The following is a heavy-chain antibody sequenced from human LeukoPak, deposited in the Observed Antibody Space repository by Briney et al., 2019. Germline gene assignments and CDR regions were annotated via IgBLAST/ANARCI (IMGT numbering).Heavy chain of an antibody. Sequence: SVKVSCKASGFTFTSSAMQWVRQARGQRLEWIGWIVVGSGNTNYAQKFQERVTVTRDMSTSTAYMELSSLRSEDTAVYYCAAVGQYSSGWYGFDYWGQGTLVTVSS. D-gene: IGHD6-19*01. CDR1: GFTFTSSA. CDR2: IVVGSGNT. V-gene: IGHV1-58*02. J-gene: IGHJ4*02. CDR3: AAVGQYSSGWYGFDY.